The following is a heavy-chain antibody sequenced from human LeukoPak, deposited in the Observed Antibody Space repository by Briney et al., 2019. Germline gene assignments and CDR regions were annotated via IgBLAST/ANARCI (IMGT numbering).Heavy chain of an antibody. CDR2: MNPNSGTT. D-gene: IGHD1-1*01. V-gene: IGHV1-8*03. Sequence: GASVKVSCKASGYTFTNYDINWGRQATGQGLEWMGWMNPNSGTTGYAQKFLGRVTITRNTSISTTYMELSSLRSEDTAVYYCARGRSPGTSMEYYYYMDVWGKGTTVTVSS. CDR1: GYTFTNYD. CDR3: ARGRSPGTSMEYYYYMDV. J-gene: IGHJ6*03.